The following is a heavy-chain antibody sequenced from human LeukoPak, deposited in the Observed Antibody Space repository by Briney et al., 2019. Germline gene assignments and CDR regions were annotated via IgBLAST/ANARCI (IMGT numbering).Heavy chain of an antibody. CDR2: ISSSGGST. Sequence: GGSLRLSCAASGFTFSSYAMSWVRQAPGKGLEWVSAISSSGGSTYYADSVKGRFTISRDNSKNTLYLQMNSLRAEDTAVYYCAKSSSSWYPSYYYYGMDVWGQGTTVTVSS. J-gene: IGHJ6*02. CDR1: GFTFSSYA. CDR3: AKSSSSWYPSYYYYGMDV. V-gene: IGHV3-23*01. D-gene: IGHD6-13*01.